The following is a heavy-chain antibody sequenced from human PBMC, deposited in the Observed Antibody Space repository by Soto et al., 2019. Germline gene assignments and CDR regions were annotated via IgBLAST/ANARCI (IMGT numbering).Heavy chain of an antibody. J-gene: IGHJ5*02. CDR3: ARGPNYGDYVLGWFDP. D-gene: IGHD4-17*01. Sequence: QVQLQESGPGLVKPSQTLSLTCTVSGGSISSGGYYWSWIRQHPGKGLEWIGYIYYSGSTYYNPSLKSRVTISVDTSKNQFSLKLSSVTAADAAVYYCARGPNYGDYVLGWFDPWGQGTLVTVSS. CDR2: IYYSGST. V-gene: IGHV4-31*03. CDR1: GGSISSGGYY.